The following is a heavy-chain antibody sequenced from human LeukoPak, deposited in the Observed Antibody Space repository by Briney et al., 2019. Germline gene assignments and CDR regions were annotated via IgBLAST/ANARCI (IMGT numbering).Heavy chain of an antibody. Sequence: GGSLRLSCAASGFTVSNNYMSWVRQAPGKGLEWVSVIYSGGSTYYADSAKGRFTISRDNSKNTLYLQMNSLRAEDTAVYYCASYGSGSYARDYWGQGTLVTVSS. CDR1: GFTVSNNY. D-gene: IGHD3-10*01. CDR3: ASYGSGSYARDY. J-gene: IGHJ4*02. V-gene: IGHV3-53*01. CDR2: IYSGGST.